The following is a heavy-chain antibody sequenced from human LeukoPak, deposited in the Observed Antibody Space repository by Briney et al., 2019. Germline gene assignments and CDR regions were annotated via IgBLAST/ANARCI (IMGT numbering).Heavy chain of an antibody. CDR3: ARAGYYYDTMGET. D-gene: IGHD3-22*01. CDR2: IYYSGNA. CDR1: GGSISTYY. J-gene: IGHJ4*02. Sequence: SETLSLTCAVSGGSISTYYWNWIRQPQGKGLEWIGYIYYSGNANYNPSLKSRVTISVDTSKNQFSLNLTSVTAADTAVYYCARAGYYYDTMGETWGQGILVTVSS. V-gene: IGHV4-59*01.